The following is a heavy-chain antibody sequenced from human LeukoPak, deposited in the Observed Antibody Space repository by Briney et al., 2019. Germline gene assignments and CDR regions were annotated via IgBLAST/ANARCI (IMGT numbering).Heavy chain of an antibody. Sequence: GGSLRLSCAASGFTFSSYGMSWVRQAPGKGLEWVSAISGSGGSTYYADSVKGRFTISRDNTKNTLYLQMNSLRAEDTAVYYCARLSGSYYYMDVWGKGTTVTISS. J-gene: IGHJ6*03. CDR3: ARLSGSYYYMDV. V-gene: IGHV3-23*01. CDR2: ISGSGGST. CDR1: GFTFSSYG. D-gene: IGHD1-26*01.